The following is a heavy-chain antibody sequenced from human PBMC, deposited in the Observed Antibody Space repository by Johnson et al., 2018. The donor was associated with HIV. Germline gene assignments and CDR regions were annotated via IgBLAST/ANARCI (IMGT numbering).Heavy chain of an antibody. V-gene: IGHV3-33*01. D-gene: IGHD6-6*01. CDR3: AFIEYSSLDAFDI. J-gene: IGHJ3*02. CDR2: IWYDGSKK. CDR1: GFTFKNYA. Sequence: QMLLVESGGGVVQPGRSLRLSCEASGFTFKNYAMHWVRQAPGKGLEWVAVIWYDGSKKHYADSVKGRFTISRDNSKNILYLQMNSLRAEDTAVYYCAFIEYSSLDAFDIWGQGTMVTVSS.